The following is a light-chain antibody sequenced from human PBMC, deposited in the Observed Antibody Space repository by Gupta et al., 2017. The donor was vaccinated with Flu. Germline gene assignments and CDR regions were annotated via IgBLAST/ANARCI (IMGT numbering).Light chain of an antibody. CDR1: RSNPGANYD. V-gene: IGLV1-40*01. J-gene: IGLJ3*02. CDR3: QSYDTGVRGWV. Sequence: QSLLPQPPSLAGAPGQTVTISFAGSRSNPGANYDVHWYQQLPGTAPKVVIYHNNNRPSGVPDRFSGSKSGTSASLAINGLQTEDEADYYCQSYDTGVRGWVFGGGTKVTVL. CDR2: HNN.